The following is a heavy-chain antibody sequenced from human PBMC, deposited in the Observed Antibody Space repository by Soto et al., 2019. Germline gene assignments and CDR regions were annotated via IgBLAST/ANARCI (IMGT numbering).Heavy chain of an antibody. CDR1: GGTFSSYA. CDR2: IIPIFGTA. CDR3: AITLYGSGSTTEYYFDY. Sequence: QVQLVQSGAEVKKPGSSVKVSCKASGGTFSSYAISWVRQAPGQGLEWMGGIIPIFGTANYAQKFQGRVTITADESTSTAYMELSSLRSEDTAVYYCAITLYGSGSTTEYYFDYWGQGTLVTVSS. J-gene: IGHJ4*02. D-gene: IGHD3-10*01. V-gene: IGHV1-69*01.